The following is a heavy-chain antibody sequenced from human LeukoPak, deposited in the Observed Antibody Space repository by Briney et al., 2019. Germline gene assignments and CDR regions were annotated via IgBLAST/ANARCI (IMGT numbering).Heavy chain of an antibody. Sequence: GASVKVSCKASGGTFSSYAISWVRQAPGQGLEWMGGIIPIFGTANYAQKFQGRVTITRDTSASTAYMELSSLRSEDTAVYYCARFPVGAIPFDYWGQGTLVTVSS. CDR1: GGTFSSYA. V-gene: IGHV1-69*05. D-gene: IGHD1-26*01. CDR2: IIPIFGTA. CDR3: ARFPVGAIPFDY. J-gene: IGHJ4*02.